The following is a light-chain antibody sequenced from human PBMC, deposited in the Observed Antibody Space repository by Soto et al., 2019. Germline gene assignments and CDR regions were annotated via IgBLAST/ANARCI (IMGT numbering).Light chain of an antibody. Sequence: QSSLTHPASLSGSPGQSITISCTGTSSDVGGYNYVSWYQQHPGKAPKFIIYGVSNRPSGVSNRFSGSKSGNTASLTISGLRAEDEADYYCTSYTSSSTYVFGTGTKVTVL. J-gene: IGLJ1*01. CDR1: SSDVGGYNY. V-gene: IGLV2-14*01. CDR3: TSYTSSSTYV. CDR2: GVS.